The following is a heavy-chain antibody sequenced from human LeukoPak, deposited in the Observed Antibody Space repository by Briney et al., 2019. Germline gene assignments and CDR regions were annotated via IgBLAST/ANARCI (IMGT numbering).Heavy chain of an antibody. D-gene: IGHD5-18*01. CDR1: EFTFSNYA. Sequence: GGSLRLSRAASEFTFSNYAMSWVRQAPGKGLEWVSSVSGSGGSTSYADSVKGRFTISRDNSRNTLYLQMNSLRPGDTAVYYCARGGVQLWYYLDYWGQGTLVTVSS. CDR2: VSGSGGST. J-gene: IGHJ4*02. CDR3: ARGGVQLWYYLDY. V-gene: IGHV3-23*01.